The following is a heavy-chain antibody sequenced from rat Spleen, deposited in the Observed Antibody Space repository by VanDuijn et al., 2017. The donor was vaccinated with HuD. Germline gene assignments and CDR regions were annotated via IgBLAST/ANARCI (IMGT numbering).Heavy chain of an antibody. CDR2: IWTGGST. CDR1: GFSLTSDG. J-gene: IGHJ2*01. D-gene: IGHD1-12*01. CDR3: VRANRESYAHFDY. Sequence: QVQLKESGPGLVQPSQTLSLTCTVSGFSLTSDGVSWVRQPPGKGLEWMGVIWTGGSTAFNSSFNSRLSVSRDISKSHVFLRMNSLQTEDTATYYGVRANRESYAHFDYWGQGVVVTVSS. V-gene: IGHV2-30*01.